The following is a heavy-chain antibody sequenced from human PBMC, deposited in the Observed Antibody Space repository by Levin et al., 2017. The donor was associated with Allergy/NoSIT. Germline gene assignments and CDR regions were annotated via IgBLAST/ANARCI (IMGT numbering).Heavy chain of an antibody. Sequence: SVKVSCKASRFSFGSSTVHWVRQARGQRPEWLGRIVVGSGITNYAQRLQGRVTFTRDLSTGTAYMDLTSLNSGDTAMYYCAARITIIRGVTDFWGQGTLVTVSS. CDR1: RFSFGSST. CDR3: AARITIIRGVTDF. J-gene: IGHJ4*02. D-gene: IGHD3-10*01. CDR2: IVVGSGIT. V-gene: IGHV1-58*01.